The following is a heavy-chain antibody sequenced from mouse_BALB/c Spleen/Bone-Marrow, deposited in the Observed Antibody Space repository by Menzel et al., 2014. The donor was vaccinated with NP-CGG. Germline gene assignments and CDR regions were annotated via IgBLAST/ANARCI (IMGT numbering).Heavy chain of an antibody. CDR2: ITPSNGDT. J-gene: IGHJ3*01. Sequence: QVQLKQSGAEQVKPGASVKLSCKASGYTFTSYYMYWVKQRPGQGLEWIGEITPSNGDTNFNEKFKSKATLTVDKSSSTAYMQLSSLTSEDSAAYYCSREGAYWGQGTLVTVSA. CDR1: GYTFTSYY. CDR3: SREGAY. V-gene: IGHV1S81*02.